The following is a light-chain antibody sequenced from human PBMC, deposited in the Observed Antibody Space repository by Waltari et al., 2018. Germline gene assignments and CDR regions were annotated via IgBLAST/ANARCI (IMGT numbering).Light chain of an antibody. V-gene: IGLV3-10*01. CDR2: EDT. J-gene: IGLJ1*01. Sequence: SYELTQTPSVSVSPGQTARITCSGHELPRKYAYWFQQKSGQAPRLVIYEDTKRPSGIPERFSGSSSGTVATLTITGAQVDDEADYYCYSSDSTGLRVFGGGTKVTVL. CDR1: ELPRKY. CDR3: YSSDSTGLRV.